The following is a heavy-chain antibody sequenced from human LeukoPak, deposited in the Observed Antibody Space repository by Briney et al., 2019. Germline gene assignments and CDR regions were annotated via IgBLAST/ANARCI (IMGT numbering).Heavy chain of an antibody. J-gene: IGHJ4*02. CDR3: AKGHFGAGHY. Sequence: GGSLRLSCAASGFTFGDYTMHWFRQPPGRGLQWVSLITGDGGTTSYAGSVKGRFTISRENSKNSLYLHMNSLGNEDTALYYCAKGHFGAGHYWGQGTLVTVSS. V-gene: IGHV3-43*02. D-gene: IGHD3-3*01. CDR2: ITGDGGTT. CDR1: GFTFGDYT.